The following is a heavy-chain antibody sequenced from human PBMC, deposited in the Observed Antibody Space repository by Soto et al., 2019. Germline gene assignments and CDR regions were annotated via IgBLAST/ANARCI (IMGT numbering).Heavy chain of an antibody. CDR3: VGDRNNWNDFDY. Sequence: EVQLVESGGGLVQPGGSLRLSCAAPTFIFSTYWMTWVRQAPGKGLEWVANIKRDGSETHYADSVKGRFTISRDNAKNSLYLQMNSLRVEDTAVYYCVGDRNNWNDFDYWGQGTLVTVSS. D-gene: IGHD1-20*01. J-gene: IGHJ4*02. CDR1: TFIFSTYW. V-gene: IGHV3-7*01. CDR2: IKRDGSET.